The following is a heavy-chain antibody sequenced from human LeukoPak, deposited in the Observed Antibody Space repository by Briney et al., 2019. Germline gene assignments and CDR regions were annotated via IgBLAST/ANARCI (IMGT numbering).Heavy chain of an antibody. J-gene: IGHJ3*02. CDR2: IYTSGST. CDR1: GGSISSCY. V-gene: IGHV4-4*07. D-gene: IGHD3-10*01. CDR3: AREGRITMVRGYHDAFDI. Sequence: PSETLSLTCTVSGGSISSCYWSWIRQPAGKGLEWIGRIYTSGSTNYNPSLKSRVTMSVDTSKNQFSLKLSSVTAADTAVYYCAREGRITMVRGYHDAFDIWGQGTMVTVSS.